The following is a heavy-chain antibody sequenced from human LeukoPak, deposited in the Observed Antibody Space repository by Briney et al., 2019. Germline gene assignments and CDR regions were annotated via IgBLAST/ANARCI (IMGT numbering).Heavy chain of an antibody. CDR3: ARLDIVVVVAAADY. CDR1: GYSFTNYW. J-gene: IGHJ4*02. Sequence: GESLQISCKGSGYSFTNYWIGWVRQMPGKGLDWMGIIYPGDSDTRYSPSFHGQVTISADKSISTAYLQWSSLKASDTAMYYCARLDIVVVVAAADYWGQGTLVTVSS. D-gene: IGHD2-15*01. V-gene: IGHV5-51*01. CDR2: IYPGDSDT.